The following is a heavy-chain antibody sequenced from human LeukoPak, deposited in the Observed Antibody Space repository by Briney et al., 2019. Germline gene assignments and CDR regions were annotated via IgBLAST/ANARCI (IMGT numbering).Heavy chain of an antibody. D-gene: IGHD6-25*01. J-gene: IGHJ4*02. V-gene: IGHV3-30*04. CDR2: ISYDGSNK. CDR1: GFTFSSYA. Sequence: PGGSLRLSCAASGFTFSSYAMHWVRQAPGKGLEWVAVISYDGSNKYYADSVKGRFTISRDNSKNTLYLQMNSLRAEDTAVYYCARDPGYPAASYFDYWGQGTLVTVSS. CDR3: ARDPGYPAASYFDY.